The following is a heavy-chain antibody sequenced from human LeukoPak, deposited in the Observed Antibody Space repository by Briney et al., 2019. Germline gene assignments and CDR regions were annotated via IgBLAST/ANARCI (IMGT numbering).Heavy chain of an antibody. V-gene: IGHV3-30-3*01. CDR2: DGSNK. D-gene: IGHD3-10*01. CDR3: ARGTHYYGSGSYYKADY. J-gene: IGHJ4*02. Sequence: DGSNKYYADSVKGRFTISRDNSKNTLYLQMNSLRAEDTAVYYCARGTHYYGSGSYYKADYWGQGTLVTVSS.